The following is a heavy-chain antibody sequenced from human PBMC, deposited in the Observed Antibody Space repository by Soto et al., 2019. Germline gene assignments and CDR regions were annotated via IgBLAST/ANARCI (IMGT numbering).Heavy chain of an antibody. V-gene: IGHV4-59*01. D-gene: IGHD2-15*01. J-gene: IGHJ3*02. CDR3: ARQTSIAATVAFDI. Sequence: SETLSLTCTVSGGSISSYYWSWIRQPPGKGLEWIGYIYYRGSTNYNPSLKSRVTISVDTSKNQFSLKLSSVTAADTAVYYCARQTSIAATVAFDIWGQGTMVTVSS. CDR1: GGSISSYY. CDR2: IYYRGST.